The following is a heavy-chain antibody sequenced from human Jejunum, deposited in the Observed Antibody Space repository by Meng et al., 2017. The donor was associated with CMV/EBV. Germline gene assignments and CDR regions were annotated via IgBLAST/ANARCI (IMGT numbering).Heavy chain of an antibody. D-gene: IGHD3-10*01. CDR3: AKARILSSGSYYNGLDY. CDR1: GLSVSSNY. J-gene: IGHJ4*02. CDR2: IHSGGAT. Sequence: QLVESGGGLIQPGGSLRLSCAASGLSVSSNYMTWVRQAPGKGLEWVSIIHSGGATYYADSVKGRFTTSRDNSKNTLYLQMNSLIAEDTALYYCAKARILSSGSYYNGLDYWGQGSLVTVSS. V-gene: IGHV3-53*01.